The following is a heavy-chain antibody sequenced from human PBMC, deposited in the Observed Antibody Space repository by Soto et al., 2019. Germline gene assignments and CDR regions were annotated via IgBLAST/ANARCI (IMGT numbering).Heavy chain of an antibody. Sequence: GGSLRLSCAASGFSFSGYWIHWVRQTPGRGLEWVSRIKNDESSTSYAESVKGRFTISRDNAKNTVYLQMNSLRAEDTAVYYCASLRTALLLDYWGQGTLVTVSS. V-gene: IGHV3-74*01. CDR2: IKNDESST. J-gene: IGHJ4*02. CDR3: ASLRTALLLDY. D-gene: IGHD1-1*01. CDR1: GFSFSGYW.